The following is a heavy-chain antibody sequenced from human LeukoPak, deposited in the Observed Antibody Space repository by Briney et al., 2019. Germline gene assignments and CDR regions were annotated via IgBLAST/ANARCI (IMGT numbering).Heavy chain of an antibody. Sequence: PGGSLRLSCAASGFTFSSYAMSWVRQAPGKGLEWVSAISGSGGSTYYADSVKGRFTISRDNSKNTLYLQMNSLRAEDTAVYYCAINRAPDVDTAMAYWGQGTLVTVSS. CDR1: GFTFSSYA. CDR3: AINRAPDVDTAMAY. D-gene: IGHD5-18*01. J-gene: IGHJ4*02. CDR2: ISGSGGST. V-gene: IGHV3-23*01.